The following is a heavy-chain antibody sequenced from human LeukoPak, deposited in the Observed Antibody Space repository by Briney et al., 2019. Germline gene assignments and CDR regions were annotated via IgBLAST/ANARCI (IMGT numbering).Heavy chain of an antibody. CDR1: GFTFSSYE. D-gene: IGHD6-19*01. Sequence: PGGSLRLSCAASGFTFSSYEMNWVRQAPGKGLEWVSYISSSGSTIYYADSVKGRFTISRDNAKISLYLQMNSLRAEDTAVYYCARGRYSSGFDYWGQGTLVTVSS. CDR3: ARGRYSSGFDY. J-gene: IGHJ4*02. V-gene: IGHV3-48*03. CDR2: ISSSGSTI.